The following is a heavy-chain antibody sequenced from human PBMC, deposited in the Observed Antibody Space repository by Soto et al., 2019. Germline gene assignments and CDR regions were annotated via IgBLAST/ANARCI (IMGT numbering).Heavy chain of an antibody. V-gene: IGHV3-11*06. CDR2: SSDSGTFT. CDR3: AISGENYNLLDY. CDR1: GFTFSDYY. J-gene: IGHJ4*02. D-gene: IGHD1-7*01. Sequence: PGGSLRLSCAASGFTFSDYYMSWIRQAPGKGLEWLSYSSDSGTFTRYADSVKGRFSISRDNAKNSLYLQINSLRGEDTAIYYCAISGENYNLLDYLGQGTAVTVSS.